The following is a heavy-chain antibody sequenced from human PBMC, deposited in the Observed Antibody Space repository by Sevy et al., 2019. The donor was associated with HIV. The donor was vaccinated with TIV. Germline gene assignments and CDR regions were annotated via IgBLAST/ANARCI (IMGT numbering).Heavy chain of an antibody. CDR2: ISCSDGTI. Sequence: GGSLRLSCAASGFTFSDYYMSWIRQAPGKGLEWVSYISCSDGTIYYADSVKGRFTISRDNAKNSLYLQMNSLRAEDTAVYYCARDHVKDGDLGDYYYFAMDVWGQGTTVTVSS. CDR3: ARDHVKDGDLGDYYYFAMDV. CDR1: GFTFSDYY. J-gene: IGHJ6*02. D-gene: IGHD2-21*01. V-gene: IGHV3-11*01.